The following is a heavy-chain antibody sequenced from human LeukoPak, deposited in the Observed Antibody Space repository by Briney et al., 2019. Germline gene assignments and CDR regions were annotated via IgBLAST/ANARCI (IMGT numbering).Heavy chain of an antibody. CDR3: AKGGPTGDLRSPGRDW. CDR2: ISTGATKT. Sequence: SCKASGGTFSSYAISWVRQAPGKGLEWVSCISTGATKTYYADSVKGRFTISRDDSLNTLYLHMSSLRAEDTALYYCAKGGPTGDLRSPGRDWWGQGTLVTVSS. J-gene: IGHJ4*02. D-gene: IGHD7-27*01. CDR1: GGTFSSYA. V-gene: IGHV3-23*01.